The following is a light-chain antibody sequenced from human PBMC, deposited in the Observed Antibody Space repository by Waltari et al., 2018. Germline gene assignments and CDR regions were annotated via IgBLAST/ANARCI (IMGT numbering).Light chain of an antibody. CDR3: QQYNNYPWT. J-gene: IGKJ1*01. V-gene: IGKV1-5*03. Sequence: DIQMTQSPSTVSASVGDRVTITCRASQNVNGLLAWYQQKPGKAPKLLMSKASTLEAGVPSRFSGSGSGTQFTLTISGLQPDDLATDYCQQYNNYPWTFAQGTKVEI. CDR2: KAS. CDR1: QNVNGL.